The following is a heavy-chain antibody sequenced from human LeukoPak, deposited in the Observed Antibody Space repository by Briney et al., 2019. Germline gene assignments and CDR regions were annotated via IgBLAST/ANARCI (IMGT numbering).Heavy chain of an antibody. CDR1: VFTFSTYN. CDR3: AREYSGYDHRWFDP. Sequence: GGSLRLSCAASVFTFSTYNMNWVRQAPGKGLEWVSSITSSSRYTFYADSVKGRFTISRDNAKNSLYLQMNSLRAEDTALYYCAREYSGYDHRWFDPWGQGTLVTVSS. CDR2: ITSSSRYT. J-gene: IGHJ5*02. D-gene: IGHD5-12*01. V-gene: IGHV3-21*04.